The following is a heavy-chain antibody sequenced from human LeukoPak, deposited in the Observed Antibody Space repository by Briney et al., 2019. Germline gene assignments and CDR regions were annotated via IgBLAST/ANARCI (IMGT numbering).Heavy chain of an antibody. D-gene: IGHD4-11*01. J-gene: IGHJ4*02. CDR3: ARVGKDTVNDYSNYLDY. V-gene: IGHV1-2*02. CDR1: GYTFTGYY. Sequence: ASVKVSCKASGYTFTGYYMHWVRQAPGQGLEWMGWINPNSGGTNYAQKFQGRVTMTRDTSISTAYMELSRLRSDDTAVYYCARVGKDTVNDYSNYLDYWGQGTLVAVSS. CDR2: INPNSGGT.